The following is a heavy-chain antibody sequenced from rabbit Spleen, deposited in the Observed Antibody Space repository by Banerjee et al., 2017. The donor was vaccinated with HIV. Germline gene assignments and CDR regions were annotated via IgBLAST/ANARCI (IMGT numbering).Heavy chain of an antibody. D-gene: IGHD2-1*01. CDR1: GGSFSSNYY. CDR2: VDSGSSGFN. CDR3: ARGYSDNGAVAIALARLDL. J-gene: IGHJ3*01. V-gene: IGHV1S40*01. Sequence: QSLEESWGDLVKPGASLTLTCTASGGSFSSNYYMCWGRQAPGKGLEWIGSVDSGSSGFNYFASGAKGRFTISKTSPTTVTLQMTSLTAADTATYFGARGYSDNGAVAIALARLDLWGPGTLVTVS.